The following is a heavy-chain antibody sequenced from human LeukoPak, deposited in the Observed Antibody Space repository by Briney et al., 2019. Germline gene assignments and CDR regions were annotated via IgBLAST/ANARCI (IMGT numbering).Heavy chain of an antibody. CDR3: AKGPLIEVAGTTWDY. D-gene: IGHD6-19*01. CDR1: GLTFSSYA. J-gene: IGHJ4*02. Sequence: GGSLRLSCAASGLTFSSYAMSWVRQAPGKGLEWVSAISGGGTNTYYADSVKGRFTISRDNSKNTLYLQMNSLRAEDTAVYYCAKGPLIEVAGTTWDYWGQGALVTVSS. CDR2: ISGGGTNT. V-gene: IGHV3-23*01.